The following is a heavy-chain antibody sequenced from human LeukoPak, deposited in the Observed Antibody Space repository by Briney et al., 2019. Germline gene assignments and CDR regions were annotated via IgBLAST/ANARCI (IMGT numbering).Heavy chain of an antibody. D-gene: IGHD5-18*01. CDR1: GGSISSYY. V-gene: IGHV4-59*13. CDR3: ARVARWSYGPLTPLAY. Sequence: SETLSLTCTVSGGSISSYYWSWSWQPPPKGLEWVGDIYYSGSTNYNPSLTSRVTISVYTATNQFPLRLSAVTAAATAAYYSARVARWSYGPLTPLAYWGERTLVTVSS. J-gene: IGHJ4*02. CDR2: IYYSGST.